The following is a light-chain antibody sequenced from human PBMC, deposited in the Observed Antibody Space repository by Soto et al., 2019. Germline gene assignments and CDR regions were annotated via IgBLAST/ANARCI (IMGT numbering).Light chain of an antibody. J-gene: IGKJ5*01. CDR1: QSLVHSDGIAY. V-gene: IGKV2-30*02. CDR2: KVS. CDR3: MQGTHWPIT. Sequence: DVVMTQSPLSLPVTLGQPASISCRSNQSLVHSDGIAYFSWFQQRPGRSPRRLIYKVSNRDSGVPARFSGSGSGTDFALKISRAEAGDVGVYYCMQGTHWPITFGQGTRLEIK.